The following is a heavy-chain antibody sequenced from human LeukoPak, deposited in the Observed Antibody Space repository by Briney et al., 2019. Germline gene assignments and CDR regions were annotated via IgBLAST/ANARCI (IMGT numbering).Heavy chain of an antibody. V-gene: IGHV3-9*01. Sequence: GGSLRLSCAASGFTFDDYAIHWVRQAPGKGLELVSGISWNSGSIGYADSVKGRFTISRDNAKNSLYLQMNSLRAEDTALYYCAASPGVITSRFDYWGQGTLVTVSS. D-gene: IGHD3-22*01. CDR2: ISWNSGSI. CDR1: GFTFDDYA. J-gene: IGHJ4*02. CDR3: AASPGVITSRFDY.